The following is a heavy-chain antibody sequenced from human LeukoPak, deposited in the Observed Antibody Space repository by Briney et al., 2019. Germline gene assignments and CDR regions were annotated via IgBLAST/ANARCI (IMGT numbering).Heavy chain of an antibody. Sequence: SETLSLTCTVSGASISSSSYYWGWSRQPPGKGLEWIGSIYYSGSTYCNPSLKSRVTISIDTSKNQFSLKLSSVTAADTAVYYCAVGITILGVAASFDSWGQGNLVIVSS. V-gene: IGHV4-39*01. J-gene: IGHJ4*02. CDR3: AVGITILGVAASFDS. CDR1: GASISSSSYY. D-gene: IGHD3-3*01. CDR2: IYYSGST.